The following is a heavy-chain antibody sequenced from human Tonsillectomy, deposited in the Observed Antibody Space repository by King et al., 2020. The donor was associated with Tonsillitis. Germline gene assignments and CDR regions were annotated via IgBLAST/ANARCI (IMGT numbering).Heavy chain of an antibody. CDR3: ARDGRELTGDYYFDY. D-gene: IGHD7-27*01. CDR1: GFTFSSYA. V-gene: IGHV3-30-3*01. CDR2: ISYDGSNK. Sequence: VQLVESGGGVVQPGRSLRLSCAASGFTFSSYAMHWVRQVPGKGLEWVAVISYDGSNKYYADSVKGRFTISRDNSKNKLYLQMNSLRAEDTAVYYCARDGRELTGDYYFDYWGQGTLVTVSS. J-gene: IGHJ4*02.